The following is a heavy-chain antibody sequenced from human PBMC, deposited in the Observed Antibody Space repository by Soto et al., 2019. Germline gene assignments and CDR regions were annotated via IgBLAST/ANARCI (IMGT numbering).Heavy chain of an antibody. CDR2: ISGSGGST. CDR1: GLTFSSYS. V-gene: IGHV3-23*01. J-gene: IGHJ4*02. Sequence: PXESLRLSFAASGLTFSSYSVSWVRQAPGRGLEWVSAISGSGGSTYYADSVKGRFTISRDNSKNTLYLQMNSLRAEDTAVYYCAKRGLTPFDYWGQGTLVTVS. CDR3: AKRGLTPFDY.